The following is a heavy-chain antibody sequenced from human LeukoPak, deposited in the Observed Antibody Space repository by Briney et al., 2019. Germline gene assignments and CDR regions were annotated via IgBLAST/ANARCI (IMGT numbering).Heavy chain of an antibody. CDR3: TRGGPVAGTHKYFQH. Sequence: SVKVSCKASGGTFSSYAISWVRQAPGQGLEWMGGIIPIFGTANYAQKFQGRVTITTDESTSTAYMELSSLRSEDTAVYYCTRGGPVAGTHKYFQHWGQGTLVTVSS. CDR2: IIPIFGTA. J-gene: IGHJ1*01. D-gene: IGHD6-19*01. CDR1: GGTFSSYA. V-gene: IGHV1-69*05.